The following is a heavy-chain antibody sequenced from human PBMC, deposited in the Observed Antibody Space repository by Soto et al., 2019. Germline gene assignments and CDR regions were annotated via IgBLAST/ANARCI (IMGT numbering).Heavy chain of an antibody. J-gene: IGHJ4*02. CDR3: AKDLAVRGVTSFDY. V-gene: IGHV3-23*01. CDR2: ITGGGST. D-gene: IGHD3-10*01. Sequence: PGGSLRLSCAASGFTFSSYAMNWVRQAPGKGLEWVSSITGGGSTYYADSEKGRFTISRDNSKNTLYLQMNSLRAEDTAVYYCAKDLAVRGVTSFDYWGQGTLVTVSS. CDR1: GFTFSSYA.